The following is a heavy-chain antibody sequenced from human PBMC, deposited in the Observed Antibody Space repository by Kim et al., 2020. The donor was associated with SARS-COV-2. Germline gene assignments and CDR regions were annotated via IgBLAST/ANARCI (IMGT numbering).Heavy chain of an antibody. J-gene: IGHJ4*02. CDR1: GGSISSSSYY. CDR2: IYYSGST. Sequence: SETLSLTCTVSGGSISSSSYYWGWIRQPPGKGLEWIGSIYYSGSTYYNPSLKSRVTISVDTSKNQFSLKLSSVTAADTAVYYCARQAGYSYGPNLDYWGQGTLVTVSS. V-gene: IGHV4-39*01. D-gene: IGHD5-18*01. CDR3: ARQAGYSYGPNLDY.